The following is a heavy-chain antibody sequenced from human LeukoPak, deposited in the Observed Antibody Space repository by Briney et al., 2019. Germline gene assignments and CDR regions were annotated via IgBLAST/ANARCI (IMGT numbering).Heavy chain of an antibody. CDR3: ARYVVYGSGKYYFDY. Sequence: PSETPSLTCTVSGGSISNSNYYWSWIRQPPGKELEWIASINYGGTTYYNPSLKSRVTISVDTSKNQFSLRLSSVTAADTAVYLCARYVVYGSGKYYFDYWGQGSLVTVSS. CDR1: GGSISNSNYY. CDR2: INYGGTT. J-gene: IGHJ4*02. V-gene: IGHV4-39*01. D-gene: IGHD3-10*01.